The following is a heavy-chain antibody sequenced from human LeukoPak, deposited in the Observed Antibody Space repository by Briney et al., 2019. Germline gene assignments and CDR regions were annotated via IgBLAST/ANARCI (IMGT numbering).Heavy chain of an antibody. V-gene: IGHV4-39*01. J-gene: IGHJ4*02. D-gene: IGHD3-22*01. Sequence: PSETLSLTSTVSGDSISTSSYYWGWIRQPPGKGLEWLGSIYYSGSTYYNPSLKSRVTISVDTSKNQFSLNLYSVTAADTAVFYCARSYYYDYRQIDYWGQASLVTVSS. CDR2: IYYSGST. CDR1: GDSISTSSYY. CDR3: ARSYYYDYRQIDY.